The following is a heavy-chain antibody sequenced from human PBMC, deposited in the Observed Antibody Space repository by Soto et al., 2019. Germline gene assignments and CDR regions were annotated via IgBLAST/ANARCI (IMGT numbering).Heavy chain of an antibody. CDR2: ISYDGINE. V-gene: IGHV3-30*15. CDR1: GFTFTSYA. CDR3: ARDRLRLGELSLIGYFDY. D-gene: IGHD3-16*02. J-gene: IGHJ4*02. Sequence: QVQLVESGGSVVQPGRSLRLSCEASGFTFTSYAMHWVRQAPGKGLEWVAVISYDGINEYYADSVEGRFTISRDNSKNTLFLQMSSLRVEDTAVYYCARDRLRLGELSLIGYFDYWGQGTLDTVSS.